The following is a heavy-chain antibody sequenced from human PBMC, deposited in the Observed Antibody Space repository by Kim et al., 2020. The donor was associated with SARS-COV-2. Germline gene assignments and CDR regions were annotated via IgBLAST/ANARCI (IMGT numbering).Heavy chain of an antibody. D-gene: IGHD2-15*01. V-gene: IGHV5-10-1*01. CDR3: ARQGVLAAIGFWYFDL. CDR2: IDPSDTYT. Sequence: GESLKISCKGSGYSFTSYWISWVRQMPGKGLEWMGRIDPSDTYTNYSPSFQGHVTISADKSISTAYLQWSSLQASDTAMYYCARQGVLAAIGFWYFDLWARGTLVTVSS. CDR1: GYSFTSYW. J-gene: IGHJ2*01.